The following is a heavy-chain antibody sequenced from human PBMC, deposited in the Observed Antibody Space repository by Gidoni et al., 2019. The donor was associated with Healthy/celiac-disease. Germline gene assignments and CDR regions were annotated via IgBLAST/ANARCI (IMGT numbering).Heavy chain of an antibody. Sequence: EVQLLYSGGGLVQPGGSLRLSCAASGFTFISYAMSWVRQAPGKGLEWVSAISGSGGSTYYADAVKGRFTISRDNSKNTLYLQMNSLRAEDTAVYYCAKDTYYYDSSGYFGAFDIWGQGTMVTVSS. J-gene: IGHJ3*02. CDR3: AKDTYYYDSSGYFGAFDI. CDR1: GFTFISYA. CDR2: ISGSGGST. V-gene: IGHV3-23*01. D-gene: IGHD3-22*01.